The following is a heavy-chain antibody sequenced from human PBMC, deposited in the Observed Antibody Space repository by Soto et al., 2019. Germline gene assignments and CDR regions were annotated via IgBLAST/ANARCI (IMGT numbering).Heavy chain of an antibody. CDR2: ISSSSSYI. Sequence: GGSLRLSCAASGFTFSSYSMNWVRQAPGKGLEWVSSISSSSSYIYYADSVKGRFTISRDNAKNSLYLQMNSLRAEDTAVYYCARDKGPGWSSSWYDWFDPWGQGTLVTVSS. CDR3: ARDKGPGWSSSWYDWFDP. J-gene: IGHJ5*02. CDR1: GFTFSSYS. D-gene: IGHD6-13*01. V-gene: IGHV3-21*01.